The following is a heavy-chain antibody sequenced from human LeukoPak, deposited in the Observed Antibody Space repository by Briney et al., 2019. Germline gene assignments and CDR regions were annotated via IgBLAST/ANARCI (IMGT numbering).Heavy chain of an antibody. Sequence: ASVKVSCKVSGYTLTELSMHWVRQAPGKGLEWMGGFDPEDGETIYAQKFQGRVTMTVDTSTDTAYMELSSLRSEDTAVYYCATAHQGYSGYDWYYFDYWGQGTLVTVSS. V-gene: IGHV1-24*01. CDR3: ATAHQGYSGYDWYYFDY. CDR2: FDPEDGET. CDR1: GYTLTELS. J-gene: IGHJ4*02. D-gene: IGHD5-12*01.